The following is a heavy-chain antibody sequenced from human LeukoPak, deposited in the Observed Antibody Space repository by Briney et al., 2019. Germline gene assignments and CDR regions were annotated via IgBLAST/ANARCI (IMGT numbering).Heavy chain of an antibody. J-gene: IGHJ4*02. CDR1: GFTFSSYS. Sequence: GGSLRLSCAASGFTFSSYSMNWVRQAPGKGLEWVSSISSSSSYIYYADSVKGRFTISRDNAKNSLYLQMNSLRVDDTAMYYCARAFSYGPEPFDYWGQGSLVTVSS. CDR3: ARAFSYGPEPFDY. V-gene: IGHV3-21*01. D-gene: IGHD5-18*01. CDR2: ISSSSSYI.